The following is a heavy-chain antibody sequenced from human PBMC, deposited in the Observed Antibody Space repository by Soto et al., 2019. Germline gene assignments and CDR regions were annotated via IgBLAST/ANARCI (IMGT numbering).Heavy chain of an antibody. Sequence: QVQLVESGGGVVQPGRSLRLSCAASGFTFSIYGMHWVRQAPGKGLEWVAVISYGGSNKYYADSVKGRFTISRDNSKNTLYLQMNSLRGEETAVYYCANETVEYYSDYWGQGTLVTVSS. CDR2: ISYGGSNK. V-gene: IGHV3-30*18. CDR1: GFTFSIYG. D-gene: IGHD3-3*01. J-gene: IGHJ4*02. CDR3: ANETVEYYSDY.